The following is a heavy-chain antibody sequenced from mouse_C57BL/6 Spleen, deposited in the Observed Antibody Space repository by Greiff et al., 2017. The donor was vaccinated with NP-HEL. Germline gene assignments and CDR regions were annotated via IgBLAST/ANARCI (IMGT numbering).Heavy chain of an antibody. Sequence: QVQLQQSGPELVKPGASVKLSCKASGYAFSGYWMNWVKQRPGKGLEWIGRIYPGDGDINYNGKFKGKATLTADKSSSTAYMQLSSLTSEDSAVYFCESPGGHYDYARFYAMDYWGQGTSVTVSS. CDR1: GYAFSGYW. V-gene: IGHV1-82*01. CDR3: ESPGGHYDYARFYAMDY. D-gene: IGHD2-4*01. CDR2: IYPGDGDI. J-gene: IGHJ4*01.